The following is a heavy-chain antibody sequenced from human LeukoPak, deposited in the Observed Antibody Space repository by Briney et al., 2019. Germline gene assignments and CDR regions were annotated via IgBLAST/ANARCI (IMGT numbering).Heavy chain of an antibody. V-gene: IGHV3-30*03. CDR3: TRISMIVETFDI. CDR2: ISYDGRNK. J-gene: IGHJ3*02. Sequence: PGGSLRLSCAASGFTFTNYDIHWVRQAPGKGLEWVAIISYDGRNKYYADSVKGRFTISRDNSKNTLYLQMNSLKTEDTAVYYCTRISMIVETFDIWGQGTMVTVSS. D-gene: IGHD3-22*01. CDR1: GFTFTNYD.